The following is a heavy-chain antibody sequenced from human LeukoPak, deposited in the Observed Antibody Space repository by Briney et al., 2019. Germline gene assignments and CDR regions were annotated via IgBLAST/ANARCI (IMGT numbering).Heavy chain of an antibody. J-gene: IGHJ3*02. D-gene: IGHD6-19*01. CDR3: ARSAVAGTFDAFDI. CDR2: IIPVLGIA. Sequence: SVKVSCKASGGTFSSYAISWVRQAPGQGLEWMGRIIPVLGIANYAQKFQGRVTITADKSTSTAYMELSSLRSEDTAVYYCARSAVAGTFDAFDIWGQGTMVTVSS. V-gene: IGHV1-69*04. CDR1: GGTFSSYA.